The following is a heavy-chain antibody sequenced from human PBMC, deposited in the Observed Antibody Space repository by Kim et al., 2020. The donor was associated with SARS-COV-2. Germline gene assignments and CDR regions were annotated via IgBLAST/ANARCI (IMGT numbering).Heavy chain of an antibody. D-gene: IGHD6-13*01. CDR1: GYTFTSYY. CDR2: INPSGGST. V-gene: IGHV1-46*01. Sequence: ASVKVSCKASGYTFTSYYMHWVRQAPGQGLEWMGIINPSGGSTSYAQKFQGRVTMTRDTSTSTVYMELSSLRSEDTAVYYCARIFGPYSSSWYGVGHFAFDIWGQGTMVTVSS. CDR3: ARIFGPYSSSWYGVGHFAFDI. J-gene: IGHJ3*02.